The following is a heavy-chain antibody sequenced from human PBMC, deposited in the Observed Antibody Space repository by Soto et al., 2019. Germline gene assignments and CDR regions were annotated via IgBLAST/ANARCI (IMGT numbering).Heavy chain of an antibody. CDR2: ISAYNGNT. D-gene: IGHD3-10*01. V-gene: IGHV1-18*01. CDR3: ARGSHGLLWFGELSDYYYYMDV. CDR1: GYTFTSYG. Sequence: ASVKVSCKASGYTFTSYGISWVRQAPGQGLEWMGWISAYNGNTNYAQKLQGRVTMTTDTSTSTAYMELRSLRSDDTAVYYCARGSHGLLWFGELSDYYYYMDVWGKGTTVTVSS. J-gene: IGHJ6*03.